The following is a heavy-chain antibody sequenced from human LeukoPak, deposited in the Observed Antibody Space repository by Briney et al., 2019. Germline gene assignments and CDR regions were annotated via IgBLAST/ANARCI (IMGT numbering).Heavy chain of an antibody. Sequence: GESLRLSCAASGFTFSSNYMSWVRQAPGKGLEWVSVIYSGGSTYYADSVKGRFTISRDNSKNTLYLQMNSLRAEDTAVYYCARAGSSSSAGMDVWGQGTTVTVSS. J-gene: IGHJ6*02. CDR3: ARAGSSSSAGMDV. D-gene: IGHD6-6*01. CDR1: GFTFSSNY. V-gene: IGHV3-53*01. CDR2: IYSGGST.